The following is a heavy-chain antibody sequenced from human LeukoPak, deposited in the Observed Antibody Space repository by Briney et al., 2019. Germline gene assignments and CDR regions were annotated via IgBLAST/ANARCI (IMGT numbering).Heavy chain of an antibody. CDR3: ARESPLGYCSGGSCQGFDY. D-gene: IGHD2-15*01. Sequence: GGSLRLSCAASGFTFNNYAMTWVRQAPGKGLEWVSYISSSGSTIYYADSVKGRFTISRDNAKNSLYLQMNSLRAEDTAVYYCARESPLGYCSGGSCQGFDYWGQGTLVTVSS. J-gene: IGHJ4*02. CDR2: ISSSGSTI. CDR1: GFTFNNYA. V-gene: IGHV3-48*03.